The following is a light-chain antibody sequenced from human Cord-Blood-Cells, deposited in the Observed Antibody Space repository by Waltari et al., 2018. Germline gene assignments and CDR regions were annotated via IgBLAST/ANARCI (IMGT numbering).Light chain of an antibody. J-gene: IGLJ2*01. V-gene: IGLV2-8*01. CDR1: SSDVGGYHY. Sequence: QSALTQPPSASGSPGQSAPISCPGPSSDVGGYHYVPWYQQHPGKAPKLMIYEVSKRPSGVPDRFSGSKSGNTASLTVSGLQAEDEADYYCSSYAGSNNLVFGGGTKLTVL. CDR2: EVS. CDR3: SSYAGSNNLV.